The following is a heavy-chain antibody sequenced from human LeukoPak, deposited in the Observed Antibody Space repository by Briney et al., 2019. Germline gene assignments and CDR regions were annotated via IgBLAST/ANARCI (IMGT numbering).Heavy chain of an antibody. D-gene: IGHD6-13*01. V-gene: IGHV1-46*01. Sequence: ASVKVSCKASGYTYTSYYMHWVRQAPGQGLEWMGIIKPSGGSTSYAQKFQGRVTMTRDTSTSTVYMELSSLRSEDTAVYYCARVAAAADTDYWGQGTLVTVSS. CDR2: IKPSGGST. CDR1: GYTYTSYY. CDR3: ARVAAAADTDY. J-gene: IGHJ4*02.